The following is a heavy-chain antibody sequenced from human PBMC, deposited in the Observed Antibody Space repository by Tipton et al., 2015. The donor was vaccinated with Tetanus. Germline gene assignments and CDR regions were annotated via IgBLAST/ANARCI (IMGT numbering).Heavy chain of an antibody. CDR1: GFTFSSYW. CDR3: ARDDDLGYCSGGSCYSAFDI. J-gene: IGHJ3*02. CDR2: IKQDGSEK. Sequence: SLRLSCAASGFTFSSYWMSWVRQAPGKGLEWVANIKQDGSEKYYVDSVKGRFTISRDNAKNSLYLQMNSLRAEDTAVYYCARDDDLGYCSGGSCYSAFDIWGQGTMVTVSS. D-gene: IGHD2-15*01. V-gene: IGHV3-7*01.